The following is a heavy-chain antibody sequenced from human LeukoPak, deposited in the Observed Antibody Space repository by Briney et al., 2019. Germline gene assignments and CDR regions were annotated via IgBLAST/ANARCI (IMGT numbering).Heavy chain of an antibody. CDR3: ARVRPLIAAAGTTYSNYYMDV. J-gene: IGHJ6*03. CDR1: GYSFTGYY. CDR2: INPNSGDA. D-gene: IGHD6-13*01. Sequence: GASVKVSCKASGYSFTGYYMHWVRQAPGQGLEWMGWINPNSGDANYAQKFQGRVTMTRDTSISTAYMELSRLRSDDTAVYYCARVRPLIAAAGTTYSNYYMDVWGKGATVTVS. V-gene: IGHV1-2*02.